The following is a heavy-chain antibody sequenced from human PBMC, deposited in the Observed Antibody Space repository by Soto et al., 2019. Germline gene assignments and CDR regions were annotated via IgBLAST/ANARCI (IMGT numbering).Heavy chain of an antibody. V-gene: IGHV4-59*08. J-gene: IGHJ5*02. Sequence: PSETLSLTCTVSGGSINNYYWSWIRQPPGKGLEWIGYIYYSGSTNYNPSLKSRVTISVDTSKNQFSLKLSSVTAADTAVYYCARLGYYGSGSYSWFDPWGQGTLVTVSS. D-gene: IGHD3-10*01. CDR2: IYYSGST. CDR3: ARLGYYGSGSYSWFDP. CDR1: GGSINNYY.